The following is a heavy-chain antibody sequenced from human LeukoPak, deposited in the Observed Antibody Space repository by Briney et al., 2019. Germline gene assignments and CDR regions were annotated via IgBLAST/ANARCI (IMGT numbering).Heavy chain of an antibody. D-gene: IGHD3-10*01. V-gene: IGHV3-7*04. Sequence: GGSLRLSCVASGFTFRSYWMNWVRQALGKGLEWVANIKEDGSEKNYVDSVKGRFSISRDNAKNSLYLQMNSLRAEDTAVYYCARPLYGSGRSYYWGQGTLVTVSS. CDR3: ARPLYGSGRSYY. CDR1: GFTFRSYW. J-gene: IGHJ4*02. CDR2: IKEDGSEK.